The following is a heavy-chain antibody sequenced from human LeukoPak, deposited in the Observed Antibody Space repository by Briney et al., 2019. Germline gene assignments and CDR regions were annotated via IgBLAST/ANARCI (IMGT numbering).Heavy chain of an antibody. CDR1: GFTFSNYM. D-gene: IGHD5-12*01. CDR3: WLHYGLDV. V-gene: IGHV3-74*01. CDR2: IKSDGITI. J-gene: IGHJ6*02. Sequence: GGSLRLSCAASGFTFSNYMMHWVRQAPGKGLVWVSRIKSDGITITYADSVKGRFTISRDNSKNTPHLQMNSLRTEDTAVYYCWLHYGLDVWGQGTTVTVSS.